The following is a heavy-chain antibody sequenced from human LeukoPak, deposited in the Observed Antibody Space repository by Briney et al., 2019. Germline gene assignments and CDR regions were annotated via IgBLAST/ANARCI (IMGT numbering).Heavy chain of an antibody. V-gene: IGHV4-4*07. Sequence: SETLSLTCTVSGGSISSYYWSWIRQPAGKGLEWIGRIYTSGSTNYNPSLKSRVTMSVDTSKNQFSLKLSSVTAADTAVYHCAREGYCSSTSCSFDYWGQGTLVTVSS. CDR2: IYTSGST. CDR3: AREGYCSSTSCSFDY. D-gene: IGHD2-2*01. CDR1: GGSISSYY. J-gene: IGHJ4*02.